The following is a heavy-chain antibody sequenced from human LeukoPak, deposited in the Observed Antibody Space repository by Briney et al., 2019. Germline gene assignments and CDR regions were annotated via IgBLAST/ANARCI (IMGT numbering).Heavy chain of an antibody. CDR1: GFTFSNSW. V-gene: IGHV3-23*01. Sequence: GGSLRLSCAASGFTFSNSWMSWVRQAPGKGLEWVSAISGSGGSTYYADSVKGRFTISRDNSKNTLYLQMNSLRAEDTAVYYCAKGAFYYGSGSPDYWGQGTLVTVSS. CDR2: ISGSGGST. CDR3: AKGAFYYGSGSPDY. D-gene: IGHD3-10*01. J-gene: IGHJ4*02.